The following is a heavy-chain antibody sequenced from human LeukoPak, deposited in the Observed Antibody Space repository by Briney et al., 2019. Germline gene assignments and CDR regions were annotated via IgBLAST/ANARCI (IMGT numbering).Heavy chain of an antibody. V-gene: IGHV4-39*02. D-gene: IGHD2-21*01. J-gene: IGHJ3*02. CDR2: IYYSGST. CDR3: ARDDSLEDVVVIAKDAFDI. Sequence: SETLSLTCTVSGGSISSSSYYWGWIRQPPGKGLEWIGSIYYSGSTYYNPSLKSRVTISVDTPKNQFSLKLSSVTAADTAVYYCARDDSLEDVVVIAKDAFDIWGQGTMVTVSS. CDR1: GGSISSSSYY.